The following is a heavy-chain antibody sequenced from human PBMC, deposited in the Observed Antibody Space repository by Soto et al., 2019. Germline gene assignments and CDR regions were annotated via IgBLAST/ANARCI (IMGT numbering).Heavy chain of an antibody. J-gene: IGHJ4*02. Sequence: QVQLVQSGAEVKKPGASVKVSCKAAGYTFTGYYMHWVRQAPGQRLEWMGWINHNSGGTNYAQKFQGRVTMARDTSISTAYMELRRLRSDDTAVYYCARASLELRSFDYWGQGTLVTVSA. D-gene: IGHD1-7*01. V-gene: IGHV1-2*02. CDR1: GYTFTGYY. CDR2: INHNSGGT. CDR3: ARASLELRSFDY.